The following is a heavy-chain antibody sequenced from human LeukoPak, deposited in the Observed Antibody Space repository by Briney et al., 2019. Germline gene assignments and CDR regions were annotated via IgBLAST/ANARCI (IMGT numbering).Heavy chain of an antibody. V-gene: IGHV3-11*04. CDR2: ISGSVSTI. Sequence: PGGSLRLSCAASGFTVSDYYMSWIRQAPGKGLEWVSYISGSVSTIYYADSVKGRFTISRDNSKNTLYLQMNSLRAEDTAVYYGAKDFVTSLRPNSYSYFVFDYWGQGSLVTVSS. J-gene: IGHJ4*02. CDR3: AKDFVTSLRPNSYSYFVFDY. D-gene: IGHD5-18*01. CDR1: GFTVSDYY.